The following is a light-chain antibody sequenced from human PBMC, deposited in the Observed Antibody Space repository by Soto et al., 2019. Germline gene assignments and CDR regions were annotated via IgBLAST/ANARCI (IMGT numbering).Light chain of an antibody. V-gene: IGKV1-5*03. CDR1: QSISSW. CDR3: HLYNSFST. CDR2: KAS. J-gene: IGKJ1*01. Sequence: DIPMTQSPSTLSASVGDRVTITCRASQSISSWLAWYQQKPGKAPKHLNYKASSLESGVPSRFSGSGAGTEFTITISSLQPDDFAVYYRHLYNSFSTFGQGTKVVIK.